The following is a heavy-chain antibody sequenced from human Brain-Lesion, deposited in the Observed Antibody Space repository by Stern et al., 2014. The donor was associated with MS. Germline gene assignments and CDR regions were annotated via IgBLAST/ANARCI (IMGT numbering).Heavy chain of an antibody. Sequence: VQLVESGPGLVKPSQTLSLTCTVSGGSVGSGSYDWSWIRQPAGKGLEGIGRIYPTGTTSYTPPPKSRVSISIDPSKTHFSLKLPSGTAADTAVYYCARDKEDTNMAFRYFDNWGQGTLVTVSS. V-gene: IGHV4-61*02. J-gene: IGHJ4*02. CDR3: ARDKEDTNMAFRYFDN. CDR1: GGSVGSGSYD. D-gene: IGHD5-18*01. CDR2: IYPTGTT.